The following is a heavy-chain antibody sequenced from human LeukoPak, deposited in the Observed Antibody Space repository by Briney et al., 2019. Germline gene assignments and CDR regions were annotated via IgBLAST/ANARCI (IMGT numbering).Heavy chain of an antibody. CDR1: GFTVSSNY. D-gene: IGHD3-22*01. Sequence: GGSLRLSCAASGFTVSSNYMSWVRQAPGKGLEWVSVIYSGGSTYYADSVKGRFTISRDNSKNTLYLQMNSLRAEDTAVYYCARDPPYYYDSSGGDWGQGTLVAVSS. CDR3: ARDPPYYYDSSGGD. CDR2: IYSGGST. J-gene: IGHJ4*02. V-gene: IGHV3-53*01.